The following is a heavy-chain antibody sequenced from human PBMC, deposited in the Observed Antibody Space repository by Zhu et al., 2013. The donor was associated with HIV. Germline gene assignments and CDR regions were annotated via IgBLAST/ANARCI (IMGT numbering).Heavy chain of an antibody. V-gene: IGHV1-2*02. J-gene: IGHJ5*02. CDR2: INPNSGGT. Sequence: QVQLVQSGSEVKKPGASVRLSCRASGYTFIDHHINWVRQAPGQGLEWMGWINPNSGGTNYAQKFQGRVTMTRDTSISTAYMELSRLRSDDTAVYYCARRDTRWFDPGAREPWSPSPQ. CDR1: GYTFIDHH. CDR3: ARRDTRWFDP.